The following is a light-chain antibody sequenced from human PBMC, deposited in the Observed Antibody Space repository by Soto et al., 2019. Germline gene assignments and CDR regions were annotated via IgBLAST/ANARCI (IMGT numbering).Light chain of an antibody. V-gene: IGKV1-5*03. J-gene: IGKJ1*01. CDR2: KAS. Sequence: DIQMTQSPSTLSASVGDRVTITCRASQSIGTWLTWFQQKPGKAPKVLIYKASSLESGVPSRFSGSGSGTDFTLTTSCLQPDDFATYYCQQYTSYSSFGQGTKVDIK. CDR3: QQYTSYSS. CDR1: QSIGTW.